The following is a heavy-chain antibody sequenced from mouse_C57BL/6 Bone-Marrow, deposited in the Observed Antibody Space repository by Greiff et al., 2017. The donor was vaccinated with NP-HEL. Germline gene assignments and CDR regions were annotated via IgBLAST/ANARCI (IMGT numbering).Heavy chain of an antibody. V-gene: IGHV5-4*01. J-gene: IGHJ3*01. CDR1: GFTFSSYA. Sequence: DVQLVESGGGLVKPGGSLKLSCAASGFTFSSYAMSWVRQTPEKRLEWVATISDGGSYTYYPDNVKGRFTISRDNAKNNLYLQMSHLKSEDTAMYYCARERDGYYFAYWGQGTLVTVSA. D-gene: IGHD2-3*01. CDR3: ARERDGYYFAY. CDR2: ISDGGSYT.